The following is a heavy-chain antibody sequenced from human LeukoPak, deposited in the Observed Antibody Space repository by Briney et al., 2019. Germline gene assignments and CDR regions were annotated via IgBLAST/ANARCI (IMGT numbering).Heavy chain of an antibody. D-gene: IGHD1-26*01. J-gene: IGHJ3*02. V-gene: IGHV4-59*01. CDR1: GGSISTYY. CDR3: AREKVGATPYGAFDI. CDR2: IYYSGST. Sequence: SETLSLTCTVSGGSISTYYWSWIRQPPGKGLEWIGYIYYSGSTNHNPSLKSRVTISVDTSKNQLSLKLTSVLAADTAVYYCAREKVGATPYGAFDIWGQGTMVTVSS.